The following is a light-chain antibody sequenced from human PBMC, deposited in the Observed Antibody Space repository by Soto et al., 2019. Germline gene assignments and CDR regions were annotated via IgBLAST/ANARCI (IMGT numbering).Light chain of an antibody. CDR2: DNS. J-gene: IGLJ2*01. CDR3: QVWDGRSDHVV. V-gene: IGLV3-21*02. CDR1: NIGSKS. Sequence: SYELTQPPSVSVAPGQTARITCGEDNIGSKSVHWYQQKPGQAPVLVVYDNSDRPSGIPERFSGSNSGTTATLTISRVEAGDEADYYCQVWDGRSDHVVFGGGTQLTVL.